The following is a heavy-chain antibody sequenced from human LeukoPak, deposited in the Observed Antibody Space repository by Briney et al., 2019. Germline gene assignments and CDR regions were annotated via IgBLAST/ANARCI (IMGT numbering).Heavy chain of an antibody. Sequence: SETPSLTCTVSGGSISSYYWSWIRQPAGKGLEWIGRIYTSGSTNYNPSLKSRVTMSVDTSKNQFSLKLSSVTAADTAVYYCARDGPECSSTSCSWDYWGQGTLVTVSS. V-gene: IGHV4-4*07. J-gene: IGHJ4*02. CDR3: ARDGPECSSTSCSWDY. D-gene: IGHD2-2*01. CDR1: GGSISSYY. CDR2: IYTSGST.